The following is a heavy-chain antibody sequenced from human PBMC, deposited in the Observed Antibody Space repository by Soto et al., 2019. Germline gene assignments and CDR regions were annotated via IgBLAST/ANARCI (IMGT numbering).Heavy chain of an antibody. Sequence: QVQLQQWGAGLLKPSETLSLTCAVYDGSLSDDYYTWTRQSPGKGLEWIGEIHPSGSTYYNPSPKTRVTLSQDPSKNQFSINLISVTAADTGEDYCSRWNDAYKGGRTWGQGTLVTVSS. V-gene: IGHV4-34*02. J-gene: IGHJ5*02. CDR2: IHPSGST. CDR1: DGSLSDDY. CDR3: SRWNDAYKGGRT. D-gene: IGHD1-1*01.